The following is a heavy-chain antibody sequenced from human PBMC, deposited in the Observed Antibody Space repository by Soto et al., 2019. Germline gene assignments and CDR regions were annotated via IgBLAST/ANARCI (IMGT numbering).Heavy chain of an antibody. CDR2: ISVHNGYT. V-gene: IGHV1-18*01. CDR1: GYTFSSYG. D-gene: IGHD1-1*01. CDR3: ARLEHNFGPHDY. Sequence: QVQLAQSGAEVKKPGASVTVSCKASGYTFSSYGISWVRQAPGQGLEWVGWISVHNGYTKYATELQGRVTMTTDTSTSTADMELMSLRSDASDVYFCARLEHNFGPHDYWGQGTLVTVTS. J-gene: IGHJ4*02.